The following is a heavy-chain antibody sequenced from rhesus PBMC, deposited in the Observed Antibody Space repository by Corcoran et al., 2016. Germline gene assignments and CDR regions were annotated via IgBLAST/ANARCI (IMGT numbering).Heavy chain of an antibody. V-gene: IGHV4-169*02. Sequence: QLQLQESGPGLVKPSETLSVTCAVSGGSISSSYWSWIRQAPGKGLEWIGYSYGSGSSTNYNPSLESRVTLSGDTSKNQLSLKLSSVTAADTAVYYCASTTYSSGWPIFDYWGQGVLVTVSS. D-gene: IGHD6-31*01. CDR2: SYGSGSST. CDR1: GGSISSSY. CDR3: ASTTYSSGWPIFDY. J-gene: IGHJ4*01.